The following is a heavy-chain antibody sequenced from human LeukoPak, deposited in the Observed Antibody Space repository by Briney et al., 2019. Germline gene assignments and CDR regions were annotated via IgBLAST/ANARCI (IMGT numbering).Heavy chain of an antibody. J-gene: IGHJ5*02. CDR2: IWYDGNNK. V-gene: IGHV3-33*01. CDR3: AAAYGEGWFDP. Sequence: GGSLRLSCAASGFNLSTYGMHWVRQAPGKGLEWVADIWYDGNNKFYADSVKGRFTISRDNSKNTVHLQMYSLRDEDTAVYYCAAAYGEGWFDPWGQGTQVTVSS. CDR1: GFNLSTYG. D-gene: IGHD4-17*01.